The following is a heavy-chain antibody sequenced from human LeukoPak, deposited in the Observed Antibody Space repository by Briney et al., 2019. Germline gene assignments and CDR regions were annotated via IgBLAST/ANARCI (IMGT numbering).Heavy chain of an antibody. Sequence: ASVKVSCKASGYTFSSFGISWVRQAPGQGLEWMGWSSGDNGNTRYAQKLQGRVTMTTDTSTSTAYMELRSLRSDDTAVYYCARGGSTYYYDTRFIDYWGQGTPVTVSS. D-gene: IGHD3-22*01. CDR3: ARGGSTYYYDTRFIDY. CDR1: GYTFSSFG. V-gene: IGHV1-18*01. CDR2: SSGDNGNT. J-gene: IGHJ4*02.